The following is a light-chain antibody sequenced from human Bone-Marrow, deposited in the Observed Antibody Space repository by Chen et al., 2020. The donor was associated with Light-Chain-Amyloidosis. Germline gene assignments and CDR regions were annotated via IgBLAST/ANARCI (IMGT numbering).Light chain of an antibody. Sequence: SYVLTQPSSVSVAPGQTATIACGGNNIGSTSVHWYQQTPGQAPLLVVYDDSDRPSGIPERLSGANWGNTATLTSSRVEAGDEGDYYCQVWDRGSDRPVFGGGTKLPVL. CDR1: NIGSTS. V-gene: IGLV3-21*02. CDR2: DDS. CDR3: QVWDRGSDRPV. J-gene: IGLJ3*02.